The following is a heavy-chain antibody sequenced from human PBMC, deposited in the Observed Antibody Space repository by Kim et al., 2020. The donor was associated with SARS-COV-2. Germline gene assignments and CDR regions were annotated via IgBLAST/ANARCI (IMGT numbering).Heavy chain of an antibody. D-gene: IGHD3-3*01. V-gene: IGHV4-39*01. J-gene: IGHJ4*02. CDR3: ARQEERGTIFGVVII. Sequence: SETLSLTCTVSGGSISSSSYYWGWIRQPPGKGLEWIGSIYYSGSTYYNPSLKSRVTISVDTSKNQFSLKLSSVTAADTAVYYCARQEERGTIFGVVIIWGQGTLVTVSS. CDR1: GGSISSSSYY. CDR2: IYYSGST.